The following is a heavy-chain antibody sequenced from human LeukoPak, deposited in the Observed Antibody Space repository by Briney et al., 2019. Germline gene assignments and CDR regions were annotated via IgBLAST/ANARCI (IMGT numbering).Heavy chain of an antibody. Sequence: GGSLRLSCAASGFTFSSYGMSWVRQAPGKGLEWVSAISGSGGSTYYADSVKGRFTISRDNSKNTLYLQMNSLRAEDTAVYYCAKGENSLRSFFDYWGQGTLVTVSS. CDR1: GFTFSSYG. D-gene: IGHD5-18*01. CDR3: AKGENSLRSFFDY. CDR2: ISGSGGST. J-gene: IGHJ4*02. V-gene: IGHV3-23*01.